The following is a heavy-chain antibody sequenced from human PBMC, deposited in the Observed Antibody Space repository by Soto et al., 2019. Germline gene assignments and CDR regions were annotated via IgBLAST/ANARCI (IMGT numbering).Heavy chain of an antibody. Sequence: EVQLVESGGGLVQPGRSLRLSCVVSGFSFDDYAMHWVRQVPGKGLEWVSGISWNSGSIGYADSVRGRVTISRDNAKNTLYLQVNSLSTEDTALSYCARGLRPYYYSGMDVWGQGTTVIVSS. CDR2: ISWNSGSI. V-gene: IGHV3-9*01. D-gene: IGHD4-17*01. CDR1: GFSFDDYA. J-gene: IGHJ6*02. CDR3: ARGLRPYYYSGMDV.